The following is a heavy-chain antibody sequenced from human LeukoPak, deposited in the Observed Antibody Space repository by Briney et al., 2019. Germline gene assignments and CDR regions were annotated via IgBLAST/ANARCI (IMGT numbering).Heavy chain of an antibody. CDR1: GFTFSSYD. CDR2: ICTAGDT. CDR3: ARVALGYCSGGSCYSPKGRADY. V-gene: IGHV3-13*01. D-gene: IGHD2-15*01. Sequence: GGSLRLSCAASGFTFSSYDMHWVRQATGKGLEWVSAICTAGDTYYPGSVKGRFTISRENAKNSLYLQMNSLRAGDTAVYYCARVALGYCSGGSCYSPKGRADYWGQGTLVTVSS. J-gene: IGHJ4*02.